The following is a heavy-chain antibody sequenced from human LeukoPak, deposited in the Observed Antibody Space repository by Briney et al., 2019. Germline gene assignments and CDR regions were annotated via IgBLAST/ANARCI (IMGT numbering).Heavy chain of an antibody. CDR2: ISYDGSNK. J-gene: IGHJ5*02. CDR1: GFTFSSYA. D-gene: IGHD4-17*01. V-gene: IGHV3-30*01. CDR3: TREGGYGDYHGGWFDP. Sequence: GGSLRLSCAASGFTFSSYAMHWVRQAPGKGLEWVAVISYDGSNKYYADSVKGRFTISRDNSKNTLYLQMNSLRAEDTAVYYCTREGGYGDYHGGWFDPWGQGTLVTVSS.